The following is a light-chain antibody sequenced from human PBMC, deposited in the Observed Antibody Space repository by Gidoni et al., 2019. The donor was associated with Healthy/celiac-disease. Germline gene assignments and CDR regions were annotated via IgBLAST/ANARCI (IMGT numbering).Light chain of an antibody. V-gene: IGLV3-1*01. CDR3: QAWDSSTAYVV. J-gene: IGLJ2*01. CDR1: KLGDKY. Sequence: SSELTQPPSVSVSPGQTASITCSGDKLGDKYACWYQQKPGQSHVLVIYQDSKRPSGIPERFSGSNSGNTATLTISGTQAMDEADYYCQAWDSSTAYVVFGGGTKLTVL. CDR2: QDS.